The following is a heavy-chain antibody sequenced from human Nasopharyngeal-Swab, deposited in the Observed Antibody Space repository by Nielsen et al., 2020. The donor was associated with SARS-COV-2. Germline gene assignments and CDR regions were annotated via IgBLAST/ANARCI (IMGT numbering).Heavy chain of an antibody. V-gene: IGHV4-34*01. D-gene: IGHD5-24*01. J-gene: IGHJ6*02. CDR3: ARAGRVGDAYTGLDV. Sequence: SETLSLTCAVYGGSFSGDYWSWIRQPPGKGLEWIGEINHSGSTNYNPSLKSRVTMSVDTSTNQVSLKLNSLTATDTAVYYCARAGRVGDAYTGLDVWGQGTTVTVSS. CDR1: GGSFSGDY. CDR2: INHSGST.